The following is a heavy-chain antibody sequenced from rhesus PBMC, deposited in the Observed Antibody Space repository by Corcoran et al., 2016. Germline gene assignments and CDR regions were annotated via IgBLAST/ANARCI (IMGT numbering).Heavy chain of an antibody. CDR1: GGSISDSYF. D-gene: IGHD3-3*01. CDR2: MYGSIGTP. CDR3: SREGQHDNIWTGQYDAFDF. V-gene: IGHV4S7*01. Sequence: QVQLQESGPGLVKPSETLSLTCAVSGGSISDSYFWNWIRQPPGKGLEWIGKMYGSIGTPPYTPSRKRRATIANDPSKKQLSLNLSSVTAADTAVYYCSREGQHDNIWTGQYDAFDFWGQGLRVTVYS. J-gene: IGHJ3*01.